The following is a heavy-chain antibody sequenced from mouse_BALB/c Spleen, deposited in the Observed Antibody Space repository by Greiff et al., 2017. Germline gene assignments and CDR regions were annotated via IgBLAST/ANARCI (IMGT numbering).Heavy chain of an antibody. V-gene: IGHV1-69*01. CDR3: ARRHYRYDYWYFDV. Sequence: VQLQQPGAELVMPGASVKMSCKASGYTFTDYWMHWVKQRPGQGLEWIGAIDTSDSYTSYNQKFKGKATLTVDESSSTAYMQLSSLTSEDSAVYYCARRHYRYDYWYFDVWGAGTTVTVSS. D-gene: IGHD2-14*01. CDR1: GYTFTDYW. CDR2: IDTSDSYT. J-gene: IGHJ1*01.